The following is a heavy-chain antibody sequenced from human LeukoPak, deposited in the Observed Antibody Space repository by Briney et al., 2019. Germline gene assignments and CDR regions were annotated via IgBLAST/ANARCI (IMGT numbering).Heavy chain of an antibody. CDR1: GYSISSGYY. Sequence: SETLSLTCTVSGYSISSGYYWGWIRQPPGKGPEWIGSIYHSGSTYYNPSLKSRVTISVDTSKNQFSLKLSSVTAADTAVYYCARAPLGYCSGGSCYSWGQGTLVTVSS. J-gene: IGHJ4*02. D-gene: IGHD2-15*01. CDR3: ARAPLGYCSGGSCYS. CDR2: IYHSGST. V-gene: IGHV4-38-2*02.